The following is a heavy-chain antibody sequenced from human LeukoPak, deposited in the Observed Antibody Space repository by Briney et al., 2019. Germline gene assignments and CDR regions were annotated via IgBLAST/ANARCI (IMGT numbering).Heavy chain of an antibody. CDR3: AKDLGYYDSSGYYPLYFDY. D-gene: IGHD3-22*01. V-gene: IGHV1-46*01. Sequence: GASVKVSCKASGYTFTSNYIHWVRQAPGQGLEWMGIINPSGGSTSYAQKFQGRVTMTRDTSTSTVYMELSSLRSEDTAVYYCAKDLGYYDSSGYYPLYFDYWGQGTLVTVSS. CDR2: INPSGGST. CDR1: GYTFTSNY. J-gene: IGHJ4*02.